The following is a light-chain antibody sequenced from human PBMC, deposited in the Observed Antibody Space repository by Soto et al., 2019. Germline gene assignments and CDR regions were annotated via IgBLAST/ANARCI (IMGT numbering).Light chain of an antibody. J-gene: IGKJ1*01. CDR3: QQVNYFPHT. CDR1: QDIGSW. CDR2: TAS. V-gene: IGKV1-12*01. Sequence: DIQMTQSPSSVSASVGERVTISCRASQDIGSWLAWYQQRPGEAPKLLVYTASSLESGVPSRFSGSGSGTDFTLTISSLQPEDVATYYCQQVNYFPHTFGQGTKVEIK.